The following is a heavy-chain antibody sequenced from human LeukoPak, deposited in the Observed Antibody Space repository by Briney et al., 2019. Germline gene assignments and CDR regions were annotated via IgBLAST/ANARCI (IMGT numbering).Heavy chain of an antibody. V-gene: IGHV4-61*01. J-gene: IGHJ4*02. CDR1: GGSVSSGSYY. Sequence: PSETLSLTCTVSGGSVSSGSYYWSWIRQPPGKGLEWIGYIYYSGSTNYNPSLKSRVTISVDTSKNQFSLKLSSVTAADTALYYCARDDCSGGSCYYPYFHYRGQGTLVTVSS. CDR3: ARDDCSGGSCYYPYFHY. CDR2: IYYSGST. D-gene: IGHD2-15*01.